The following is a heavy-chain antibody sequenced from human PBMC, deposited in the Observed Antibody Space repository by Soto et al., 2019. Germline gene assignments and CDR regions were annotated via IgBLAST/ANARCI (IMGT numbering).Heavy chain of an antibody. Sequence: SETLSLTCTVSGGSISSYYWSWIRQPPGKGLEWIGYIYYSGSTNYNPSLKSRVTISVDTSKNQFSLKLSSVTAADTAVYYCASAPRDSRGYPRYYYYYGMDVWGQGTTVTVSS. CDR3: ASAPRDSRGYPRYYYYYGMDV. J-gene: IGHJ6*02. CDR1: GGSISSYY. V-gene: IGHV4-59*01. D-gene: IGHD3-22*01. CDR2: IYYSGST.